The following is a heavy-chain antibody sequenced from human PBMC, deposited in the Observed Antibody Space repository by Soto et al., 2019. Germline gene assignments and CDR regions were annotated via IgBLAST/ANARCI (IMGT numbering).Heavy chain of an antibody. CDR1: GYTFTSHK. Sequence: QVQLVQSGAEVKKPGASVKVSCKASGYTFTSHKINWVRQATGQGLEWMGWMDPDSGKTAYVQKFQGRVTMTKTTCTGTAHRALNSLRFEDSAMYSRASKHDQYWYGLNWFDPWAQETLLNFPS. CDR3: ASKHDQYWYGLNWFDP. J-gene: IGHJ5*02. CDR2: MDPDSGKT. D-gene: IGHD2-15*01. V-gene: IGHV1-8*01.